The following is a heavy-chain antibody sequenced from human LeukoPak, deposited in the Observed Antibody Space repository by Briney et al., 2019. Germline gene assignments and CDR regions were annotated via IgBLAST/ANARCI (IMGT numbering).Heavy chain of an antibody. CDR2: ISAYNVNA. CDR1: GYTFTSYG. Sequence: ASVKVSCKASGYTFTSYGISWVRQAPGQGLEWMGWISAYNVNANFAQKLQGRVTMTTDTSTNTAYMELRSLRSEDTAVYYCARSGDSGYDYEEYYYYMDVWGKGTTVTVSS. J-gene: IGHJ6*03. CDR3: ARSGDSGYDYEEYYYYMDV. D-gene: IGHD5-12*01. V-gene: IGHV1-18*01.